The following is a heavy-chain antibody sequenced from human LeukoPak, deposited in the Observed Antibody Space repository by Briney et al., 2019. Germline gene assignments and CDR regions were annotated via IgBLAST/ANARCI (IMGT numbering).Heavy chain of an antibody. J-gene: IGHJ6*03. CDR1: GYSISSGYY. CDR2: IYHSGST. V-gene: IGHV4-38-2*02. CDR3: ARGLIYYYYMDV. Sequence: SETLSLTCTVSGYSISSGYYWGWIRQPPGKGLEWIGSIYHSGSTYYNPSLKSRVTISVDTSKNQFSLKLSSVTAADTAVYYCARGLIYYYYMDVWGKGTTVTVSS.